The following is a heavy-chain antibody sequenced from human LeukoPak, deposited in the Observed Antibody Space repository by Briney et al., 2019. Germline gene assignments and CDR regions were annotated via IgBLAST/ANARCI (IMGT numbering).Heavy chain of an antibody. CDR3: ARDQSRNTNAFDI. CDR2: INIEGTDT. D-gene: IGHD1-1*01. CDR1: GFSFNSYW. V-gene: IGHV3-74*01. J-gene: IGHJ3*02. Sequence: PGGSLRLSCAASGFSFNSYWMQWVRQAPGNGLVWVSRINIEGTDTSYAGSVKGRFTISRDNAKNTLYLQMNSLRAEDTALYYCARDQSRNTNAFDIWGQGTMVTVSS.